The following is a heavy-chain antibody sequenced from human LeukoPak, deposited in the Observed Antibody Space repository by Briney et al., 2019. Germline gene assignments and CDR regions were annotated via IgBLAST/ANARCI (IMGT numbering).Heavy chain of an antibody. CDR1: GDSFSGSPAV. CDR2: AYYRSKWYI. J-gene: IGHJ4*02. CDR3: ARGAVRGGTNFDY. D-gene: IGHD3-10*01. V-gene: IGHV6-1*01. Sequence: SQTLSLTCAISGDSFSGSPAVWNWIRQSPSRGLEWLGRAYYRSKWYIDYAVSVKGRISITPDTSKNQFSLQLNSVTPEDTAVYYCARGAVRGGTNFDYWGQGTLVTVSS.